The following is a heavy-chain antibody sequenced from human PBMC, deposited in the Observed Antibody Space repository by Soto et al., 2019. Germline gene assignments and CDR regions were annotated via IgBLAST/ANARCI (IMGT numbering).Heavy chain of an antibody. CDR3: AKDAVPGDGLWLVAD. J-gene: IGHJ4*02. V-gene: IGHV3-23*01. CDR1: GFSFSKYA. CDR2: ITGSGGTI. D-gene: IGHD2-21*02. Sequence: GGSLRLSCAASGFSFSKYAMIWVRQAPGKGQEWVSGITGSGGTIEYAASVKGRFTISRDNSKNTVDLQMNSLRAEDTAMYYCAKDAVPGDGLWLVADWGQGTLVTVSS.